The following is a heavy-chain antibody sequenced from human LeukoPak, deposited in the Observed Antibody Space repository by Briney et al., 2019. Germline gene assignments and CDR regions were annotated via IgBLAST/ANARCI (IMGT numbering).Heavy chain of an antibody. CDR1: GYTFTGYY. D-gene: IGHD3-10*01. V-gene: IGHV1-2*02. CDR3: ARNYYYGSGSYYFNNYYYMDV. CDR2: INPNSGGT. J-gene: IGHJ6*03. Sequence: ASVKVSCKASGYTFTGYYMHWVRQAPGQGLEWMGWINPNSGGTNYAQKFQGRVTMTRDTSISTAYMELSRLRSDDTAVYYCARNYYYGSGSYYFNNYYYMDVWGKGTTVTVSS.